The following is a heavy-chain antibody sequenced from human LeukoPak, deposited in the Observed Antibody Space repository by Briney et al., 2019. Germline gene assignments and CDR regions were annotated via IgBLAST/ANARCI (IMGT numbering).Heavy chain of an antibody. J-gene: IGHJ4*02. CDR3: ARSWAQGYCTTSSCFDY. D-gene: IGHD2-8*01. V-gene: IGHV1-2*02. Sequence: ASVKVSCKASGYTFTGYYMHWVRQAPGQGLEWMGWINPNSGGTYYAQNFQGRVTMTRDTSISTAYMELSRLGSDDTAVYYCARSWAQGYCTTSSCFDYWGQGTLVTVSS. CDR2: INPNSGGT. CDR1: GYTFTGYY.